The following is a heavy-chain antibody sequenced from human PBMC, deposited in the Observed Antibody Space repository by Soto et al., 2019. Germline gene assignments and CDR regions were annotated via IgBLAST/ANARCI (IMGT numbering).Heavy chain of an antibody. D-gene: IGHD2-2*01. J-gene: IGHJ6*02. CDR1: GFTSISYA. V-gene: IGHV3-30-3*01. Sequence: GGSLRLCCAASGFTSISYAMHWVRQAPGKGLEWVAVISHDGSNKYYADSVKGRFTISRDNSKNTLYLQMNSLRAEDTAVYYCARGIPQYCSSTSCRRRLYYYYGMDVWGQGTTVTVSS. CDR2: ISHDGSNK. CDR3: ARGIPQYCSSTSCRRRLYYYYGMDV.